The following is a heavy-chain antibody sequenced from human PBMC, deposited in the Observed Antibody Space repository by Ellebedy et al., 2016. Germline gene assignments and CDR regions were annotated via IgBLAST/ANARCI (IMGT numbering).Heavy chain of an antibody. J-gene: IGHJ5*02. CDR3: AREGSGFDP. Sequence: VDSVKGRFTTSRDSATNSLYLQMNSPRDEDTAVYYCAREGSGFDPWGRGTLVTVSS. V-gene: IGHV3-7*01.